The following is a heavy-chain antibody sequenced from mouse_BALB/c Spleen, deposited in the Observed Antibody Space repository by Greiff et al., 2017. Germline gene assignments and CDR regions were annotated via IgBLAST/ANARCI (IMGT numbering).Heavy chain of an antibody. V-gene: IGHV5-17*02. CDR3: ARLSWDGGYFDY. D-gene: IGHD4-1*01. J-gene: IGHJ2*01. CDR1: GFTFSSFG. CDR2: ISSGSSTI. Sequence: EVKVVESGGGLVQPGGSRKLSCAASGFTFSSFGMHWVRQAPEKGLEWVAYISSGSSTIYYADTVKGRFTISRDNPKNTLFLQMTSLRSEDTAMYYCARLSWDGGYFDYWGQGTTLTVSS.